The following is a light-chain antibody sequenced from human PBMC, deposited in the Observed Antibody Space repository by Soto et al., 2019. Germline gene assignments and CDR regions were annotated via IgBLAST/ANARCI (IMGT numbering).Light chain of an antibody. CDR1: QSVRSN. J-gene: IGKJ1*01. V-gene: IGKV3-15*01. CDR3: QQYNNWPKT. Sequence: EIVMTQSPATLSVSPGERATPSCRASQSVRSNLAGNQQKPGKPPRLLIYGASTRVTGIPARFSGSGSGTEFTLTISSLQSEDFAVYYCQQYNNWPKTFGQGTKV. CDR2: GAS.